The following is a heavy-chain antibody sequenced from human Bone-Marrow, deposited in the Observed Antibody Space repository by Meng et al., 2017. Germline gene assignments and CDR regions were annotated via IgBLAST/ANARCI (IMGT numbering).Heavy chain of an antibody. CDR2: IYYSGST. D-gene: IGHD6-13*01. J-gene: IGHJ6*02. CDR3: ARIAAAGTMSWYYYYGMDV. V-gene: IGHV4-59*01. Sequence: SETLSLTCTVSGGSISSYYWSWIRQPPGKGLEWIGYIYYSGSTNYNPSLKSRVTISVDTSKNQFSLKLSSVIAADTAVYYCARIAAAGTMSWYYYYGMDVWGQGTTVTVSS. CDR1: GGSISSYY.